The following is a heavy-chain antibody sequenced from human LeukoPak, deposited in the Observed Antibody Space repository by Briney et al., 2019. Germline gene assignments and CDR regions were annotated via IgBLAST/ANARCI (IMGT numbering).Heavy chain of an antibody. CDR1: GFTFSSYA. CDR2: ISGSGGST. D-gene: IGHD3-22*01. CDR3: AKDHMIVVVTTSKVAFDI. V-gene: IGHV3-23*01. J-gene: IGHJ3*02. Sequence: GGSLRLSCAASGFTFSSYAMSWVRQAPGKGLEWVSAISGSGGSTYYADSVKGRFTISRDNSKNTLYLQMNSLRAEDTAVYYCAKDHMIVVVTTSKVAFDIWGQGTMVTVSS.